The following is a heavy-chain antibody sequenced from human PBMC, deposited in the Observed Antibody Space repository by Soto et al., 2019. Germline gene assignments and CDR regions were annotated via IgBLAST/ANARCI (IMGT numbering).Heavy chain of an antibody. D-gene: IGHD3-22*01. CDR1: GFTFSSYS. J-gene: IGHJ6*02. Sequence: GGSLRLSCAASGFTFSSYSMNWVRQAPGKGLEWVSSISSSSSYIYYADSVKGRFTISRDNAKNSLYLQMNSLRAEDTAVYYCARIYYDSSEMMYMDVWGQGTTVTVSS. V-gene: IGHV3-21*01. CDR3: ARIYYDSSEMMYMDV. CDR2: ISSSSSYI.